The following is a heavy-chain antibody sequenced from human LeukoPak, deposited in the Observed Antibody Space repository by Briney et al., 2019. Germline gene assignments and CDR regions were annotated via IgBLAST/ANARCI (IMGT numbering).Heavy chain of an antibody. J-gene: IGHJ4*02. CDR1: GFTFSSYA. Sequence: GGSLRLSCASSGFTFSSYAMSWVRQAPGKGLEWVSYISSSSSTIYYADSVKGRFTISRDNAKNSLYLQMNSLRAEDTAVYYCARGGSGYCFDYWGQGTLVTVS. CDR2: ISSSSSTI. V-gene: IGHV3-48*01. CDR3: ARGGSGYCFDY. D-gene: IGHD3-22*01.